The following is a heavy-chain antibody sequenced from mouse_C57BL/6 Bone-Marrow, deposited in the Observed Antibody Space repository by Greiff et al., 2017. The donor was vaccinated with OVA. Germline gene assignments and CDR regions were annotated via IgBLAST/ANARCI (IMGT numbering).Heavy chain of an antibody. CDR3: AREDGNWFAY. CDR2: INPSSGYT. CDR1: GYTFTSYT. J-gene: IGHJ3*01. V-gene: IGHV1-4*01. D-gene: IGHD2-1*01. Sequence: QVQLQQSGAELARPGASVKMPCKASGYTFTSYTMHWVKQRPGQGLEWIGYINPSSGYTKYNQKFKDKATLTADKSSSTAYMQLSSLTSEDSAVYYGAREDGNWFAYWGQGTLVTVSA.